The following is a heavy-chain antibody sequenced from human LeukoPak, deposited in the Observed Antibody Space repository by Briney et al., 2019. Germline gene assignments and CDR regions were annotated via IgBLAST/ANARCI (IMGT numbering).Heavy chain of an antibody. Sequence: GGSLRLSCAASGFTFSSYSMNWVRQAPGKGLEWVSAISGSGGSTYYADSVKGRFTISRDNSKNTLYLQMNSLRAEDTAVYYCAKDKGIDFWSGYYLFDYWGQGTLVTVSS. J-gene: IGHJ4*02. V-gene: IGHV3-23*01. D-gene: IGHD3-3*01. CDR1: GFTFSSYS. CDR2: ISGSGGST. CDR3: AKDKGIDFWSGYYLFDY.